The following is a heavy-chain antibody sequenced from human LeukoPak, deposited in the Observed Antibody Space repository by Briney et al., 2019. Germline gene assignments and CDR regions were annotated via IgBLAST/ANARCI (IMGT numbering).Heavy chain of an antibody. CDR3: ARVLSLGIDVYYGMDV. CDR1: GFTFSSYW. CDR2: IKQDGSEK. Sequence: GGSLRLSCAASGFTFSSYWMSWVRQAPGKGLECVANIKQDGSEKYYVDSVKGRFTISRDNAKNSLYLQMNSLRAEDTAVYYCARVLSLGIDVYYGMDVWGQGTTVTVSS. J-gene: IGHJ6*02. D-gene: IGHD7-27*01. V-gene: IGHV3-7*01.